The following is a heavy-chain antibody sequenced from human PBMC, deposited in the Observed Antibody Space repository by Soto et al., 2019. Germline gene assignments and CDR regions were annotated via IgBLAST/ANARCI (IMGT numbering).Heavy chain of an antibody. V-gene: IGHV4-31*03. CDR2: IYDSVNT. D-gene: IGHD3-9*01. J-gene: IGHJ4*02. CDR3: ARVDHRGYFAILTDY. CDR1: GDSLSSGGHY. Sequence: RSLTCTVSGDSLSSGGHYWSWIRQHPGKGLEWIGHIYDSVNTYYSPSLRSRVTISADMSKNQFSLNLRSVTAADTAVYYCARVDHRGYFAILTDYWGQGTLVTVSS.